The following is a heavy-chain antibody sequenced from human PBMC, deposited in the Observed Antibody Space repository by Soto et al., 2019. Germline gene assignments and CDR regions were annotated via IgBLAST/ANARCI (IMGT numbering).Heavy chain of an antibody. CDR1: GYTFTSYG. V-gene: IGHV1-18*01. CDR3: ARDAKSSSSPKVDY. J-gene: IGHJ4*02. Sequence: ASVKVSCKASGYTFTSYGLSWVRQAPGQGLEWMGWISAYNGNTNYAQKLQGRVTMTTDTSTSTAYMELRSLRSDDTAVYYCARDAKSSSSPKVDYWGQGTLVTVSS. D-gene: IGHD6-6*01. CDR2: ISAYNGNT.